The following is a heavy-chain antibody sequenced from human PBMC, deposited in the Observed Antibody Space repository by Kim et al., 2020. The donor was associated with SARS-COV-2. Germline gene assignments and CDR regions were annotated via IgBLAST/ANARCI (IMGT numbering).Heavy chain of an antibody. D-gene: IGHD6-13*01. Sequence: GGSLRLSCAASGFTFSSYSMNWVRQAPGKGLEWVSSISSSSSYIYYADSVKGRFTISRDNAKNSLYLQMNSLRAEDTAVYYCASTHLPGYSSSWSPDDAFDIWGQGTMVTVSS. CDR2: ISSSSSYI. J-gene: IGHJ3*02. V-gene: IGHV3-21*01. CDR1: GFTFSSYS. CDR3: ASTHLPGYSSSWSPDDAFDI.